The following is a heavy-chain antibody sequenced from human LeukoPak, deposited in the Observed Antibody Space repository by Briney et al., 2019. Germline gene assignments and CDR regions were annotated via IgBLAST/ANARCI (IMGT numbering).Heavy chain of an antibody. D-gene: IGHD6-19*01. CDR2: IYPGDPDT. J-gene: IGHJ4*02. Sequence: ASVKVSCKGSGYSFTTYWIGWVRQMPGKGLEWMGIIYPGDPDTRYSPSFQGQVTISADKSVCTAYLQWSSLKGSDTAMYYCARRGSGWYVDYWGQGTLVTVSS. V-gene: IGHV5-51*01. CDR1: GYSFTTYW. CDR3: ARRGSGWYVDY.